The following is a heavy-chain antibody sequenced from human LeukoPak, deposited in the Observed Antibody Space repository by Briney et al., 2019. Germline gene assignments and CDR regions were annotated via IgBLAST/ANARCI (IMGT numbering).Heavy chain of an antibody. CDR1: GFTFSSYA. J-gene: IGHJ4*02. Sequence: GGSLRLSCAASGFTFSSYAMSWVRQAPGKGLEGVSSISDSGSTTYYTDSVKGRFTISRDNSKNTLYLQMHSLRGEDTAVYYCAGSGSFFRFDYWGQGTLVTVSS. D-gene: IGHD1-26*01. CDR2: ISDSGSTT. CDR3: AGSGSFFRFDY. V-gene: IGHV3-23*01.